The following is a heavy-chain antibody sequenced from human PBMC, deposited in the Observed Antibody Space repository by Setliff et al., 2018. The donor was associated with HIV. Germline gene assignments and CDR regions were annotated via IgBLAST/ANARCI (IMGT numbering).Heavy chain of an antibody. J-gene: IGHJ4*02. D-gene: IGHD1-26*01. CDR3: ATVRIVGATGFDY. V-gene: IGHV1-69-2*01. Sequence: ASVKVSCNASGYTFTNYFMHWVRQAPGEGLELVGRVDPEDGETRYAMKFQGSVTISADTSTDTTYLSLTSLRSQDTAVYYCATVRIVGATGFDYWGQGTVVTVSS. CDR2: VDPEDGET. CDR1: GYTFTNYF.